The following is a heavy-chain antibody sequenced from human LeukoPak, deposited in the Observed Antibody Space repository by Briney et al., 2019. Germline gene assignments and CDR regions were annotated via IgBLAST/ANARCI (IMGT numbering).Heavy chain of an antibody. Sequence: SQTLSLTCTVSGGSISSGSYYWSWIRQPAGKGLEWIGRIYTSGSTNYNPSLKSRVTISVDTSKNQFSLKLSSVTAADTAVYYCATIAAAGTTVRDYWGQGTLVTVSS. CDR3: ATIAAAGTTVRDY. D-gene: IGHD6-13*01. J-gene: IGHJ4*02. CDR2: IYTSGST. V-gene: IGHV4-61*02. CDR1: GGSISSGSYY.